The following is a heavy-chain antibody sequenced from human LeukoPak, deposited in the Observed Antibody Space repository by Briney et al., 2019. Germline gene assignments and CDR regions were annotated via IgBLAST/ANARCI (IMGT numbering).Heavy chain of an antibody. J-gene: IGHJ6*02. Sequence: ASVKVSCKASGYTFTGYYMHWVRQAPGQGLEWMGRINPNSGGTNYAQKFQGRVTMTRDTSISTAYMELSRLRSDDTAVYYCARGGSTWTVHYYGMDVWGQGTTVTVSS. CDR2: INPNSGGT. D-gene: IGHD6-13*01. V-gene: IGHV1-2*06. CDR1: GYTFTGYY. CDR3: ARGGSTWTVHYYGMDV.